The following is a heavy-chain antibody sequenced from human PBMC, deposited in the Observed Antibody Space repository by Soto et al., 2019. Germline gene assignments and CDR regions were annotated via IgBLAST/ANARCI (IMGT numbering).Heavy chain of an antibody. CDR2: IYYSGST. CDR3: ARIVSGSYALLDAFDS. Sequence: PSETLSLTCTVSGGSISSSSYYWGWIRQPPGKGLEWIGSIYYSGSTYYNPSLKSRVTISVDTSKNQFSLKLSPVTAADTAVYYCARIVSGSYALLDAFDSWGQGTMVTVSS. D-gene: IGHD1-26*01. J-gene: IGHJ3*02. V-gene: IGHV4-39*01. CDR1: GGSISSSSYY.